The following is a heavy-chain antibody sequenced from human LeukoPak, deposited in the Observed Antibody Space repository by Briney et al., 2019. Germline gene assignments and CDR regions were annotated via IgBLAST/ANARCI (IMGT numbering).Heavy chain of an antibody. V-gene: IGHV1-8*01. CDR1: GYTFTSYD. CDR3: ARDPGIAVAGTKDYYYYYMDV. Sequence: GASVKVSCKASGYTFTSYDINWVRQATGQGLEWMGWMNPNSGNTGYAQKFQGRVTMTRNTSISTAYMELSRLRSDDTAVYYCARDPGIAVAGTKDYYYYYMDVWGKGTTVTVSS. CDR2: MNPNSGNT. J-gene: IGHJ6*03. D-gene: IGHD6-19*01.